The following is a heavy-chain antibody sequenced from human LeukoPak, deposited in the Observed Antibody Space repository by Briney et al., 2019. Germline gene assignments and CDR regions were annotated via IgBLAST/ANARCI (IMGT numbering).Heavy chain of an antibody. J-gene: IGHJ4*02. Sequence: PGGSLRLSCAASGFTFSSYGMHWVRQAPGKGLEGVAVISYDGSNKYYADSVKGRFTISRDNSKNTLYLQMNSLRAEDTAVYYCAKDRRGYCSGGSCYDPRLNYWGQGTLVTVSS. D-gene: IGHD2-15*01. CDR1: GFTFSSYG. CDR3: AKDRRGYCSGGSCYDPRLNY. V-gene: IGHV3-30*18. CDR2: ISYDGSNK.